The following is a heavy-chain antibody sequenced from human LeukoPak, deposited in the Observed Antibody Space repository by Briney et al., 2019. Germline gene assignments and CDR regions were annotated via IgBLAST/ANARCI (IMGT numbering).Heavy chain of an antibody. Sequence: PSETLSLTCTVSGGSISSYYWSWIRQPPGKGLEWIGYIYYSGSTNYNPSLKSRVTISVDTSKNQLSLKLSSVTAADTAVYYCARARGRMVRGVIATYYFVYWGQGTLVTVSS. D-gene: IGHD3-10*01. CDR2: IYYSGST. V-gene: IGHV4-59*01. J-gene: IGHJ4*02. CDR3: ARARGRMVRGVIATYYFVY. CDR1: GGSISSYY.